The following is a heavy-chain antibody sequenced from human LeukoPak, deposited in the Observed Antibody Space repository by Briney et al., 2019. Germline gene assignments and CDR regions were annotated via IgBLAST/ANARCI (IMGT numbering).Heavy chain of an antibody. CDR3: ARDARMITFGGVIVIRDAFDI. CDR2: IIPILGIA. J-gene: IGHJ3*02. CDR1: GGTFSSYA. V-gene: IGHV1-69*04. D-gene: IGHD3-16*02. Sequence: ASVKVSCKASGGTFSSYAISWVRQGPGQGLEWMGRIIPILGIANYAQKFQGRVTITADKSTSTAYMELRSLRSDDTAVYYCARDARMITFGGVIVIRDAFDIWGQGTMVTVSS.